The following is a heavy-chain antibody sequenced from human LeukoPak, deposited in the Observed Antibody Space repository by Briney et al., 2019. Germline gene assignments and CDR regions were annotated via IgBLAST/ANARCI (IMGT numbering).Heavy chain of an antibody. CDR1: GYTFTDEY. Sequence: ASVTVSFKTSGYTFTDEYIHWVRQAPGPGLECMGLMHPNTGDTVYVQKFQGRVTFTRDTSISTAYMELHRLRSDDTAVYYCVRHLTDPTSGDYWGQGTLVTVSS. CDR3: VRHLTDPTSGDY. D-gene: IGHD1-14*01. V-gene: IGHV1-2*02. CDR2: MHPNTGDT. J-gene: IGHJ4*02.